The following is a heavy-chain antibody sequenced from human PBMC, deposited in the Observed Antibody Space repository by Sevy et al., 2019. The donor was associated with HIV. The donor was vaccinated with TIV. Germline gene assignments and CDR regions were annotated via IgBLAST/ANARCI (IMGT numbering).Heavy chain of an antibody. CDR2: IYTSGST. D-gene: IGHD5-12*01. CDR1: GGSISSYY. J-gene: IGHJ6*02. CDR3: ARGGRYSGYGLGWSGNCYYYGMDV. Sequence: SETLSLTCTVSGGSISSYYWSWIRQPAGKGLEWIGRIYTSGSTNSNPSLKSRVTLSVDTSKNQFSLKLTSVTAADTAVYYCARGGRYSGYGLGWSGNCYYYGMDVWGQGTTVTVSS. V-gene: IGHV4-4*07.